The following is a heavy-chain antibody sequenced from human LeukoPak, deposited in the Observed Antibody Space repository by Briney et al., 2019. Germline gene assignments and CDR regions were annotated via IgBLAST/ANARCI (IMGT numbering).Heavy chain of an antibody. CDR2: VNHSGST. J-gene: IGHJ4*02. Sequence: PSETLSLTCAVYGGSFSGHYWSWIRQPPGKGLEWIGEVNHSGSTNYNPSLKSRVTISVDTSKNQFSLKLSSVTAADTAVYYCARRRTYYDYVWGSYRYERQVYYFDYWGQGTLVTVSS. D-gene: IGHD3-16*02. CDR3: ARRRTYYDYVWGSYRYERQVYYFDY. CDR1: GGSFSGHY. V-gene: IGHV4-34*01.